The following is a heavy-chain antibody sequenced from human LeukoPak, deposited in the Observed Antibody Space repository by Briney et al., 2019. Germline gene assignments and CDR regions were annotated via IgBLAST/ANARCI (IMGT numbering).Heavy chain of an antibody. CDR3: AKDRMVRGGPTDY. Sequence: SLKLSCAASGFTFDDYAMHWVRQAPGKGLGWVSSISWNSGSIGYADSVKGRFTISRDNSKNTLYLQMNSLRAEDTAVYYCAKDRMVRGGPTDYWGQGTLVTASS. CDR2: ISWNSGSI. V-gene: IGHV3-9*01. CDR1: GFTFDDYA. D-gene: IGHD3-10*01. J-gene: IGHJ4*02.